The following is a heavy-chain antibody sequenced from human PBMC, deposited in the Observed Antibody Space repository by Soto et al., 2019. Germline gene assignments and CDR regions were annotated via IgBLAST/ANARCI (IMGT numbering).Heavy chain of an antibody. Sequence: SETLSLTCTVSGGSISSSSYYWGWIRQPPGKGLEWIGNIYYSGSTCYNPSLKSRLTISVDTSKNQFSLNLSSVTAADTAVYYCARRVSGSYFHYWGQGTLVTVSS. CDR1: GGSISSSSYY. CDR3: ARRVSGSYFHY. CDR2: IYYSGST. D-gene: IGHD1-26*01. J-gene: IGHJ4*02. V-gene: IGHV4-39*01.